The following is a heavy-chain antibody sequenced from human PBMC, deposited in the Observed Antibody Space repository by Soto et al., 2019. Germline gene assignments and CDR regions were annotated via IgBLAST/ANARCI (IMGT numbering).Heavy chain of an antibody. D-gene: IGHD3-22*01. CDR2: ISGSGGGT. CDR3: ARGFYGSDSGGYYGPWFEY. V-gene: IGHV3-23*01. J-gene: IGHJ4*02. CDR1: GFTFSSYA. Sequence: GGSLRLSCAASGFTFSSYAMSWVRQAPGKGLEWVSTISGSGGGTYYPDSVKGRFTISRDNPKNTLYLQMSGLRVEDTAVYFCARGFYGSDSGGYYGPWFEYWGQGSLVTVSS.